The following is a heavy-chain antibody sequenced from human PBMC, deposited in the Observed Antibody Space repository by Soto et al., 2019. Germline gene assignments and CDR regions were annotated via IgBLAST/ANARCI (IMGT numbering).Heavy chain of an antibody. J-gene: IGHJ6*02. CDR1: GYTFTSYG. CDR2: ISAYNGNT. Sequence: QVQLVQSGAEVKKPGASVKVSCKASGYTFTSYGISWVRQAPGQGLEWMGWISAYNGNTNYAQKLQGRVTMTTDTSTSPAYMELRSLRSDDTAVYYCARDPAAAGHYYYYGMDVWGQGTTVTVSS. CDR3: ARDPAAAGHYYYYGMDV. D-gene: IGHD6-13*01. V-gene: IGHV1-18*01.